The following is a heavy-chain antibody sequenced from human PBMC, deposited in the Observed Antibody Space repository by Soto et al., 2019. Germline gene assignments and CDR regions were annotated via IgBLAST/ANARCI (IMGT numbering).Heavy chain of an antibody. CDR1: GYTFTTYG. CDR3: ARDREAARPGWFDP. V-gene: IGHV1-18*04. CDR2: ISAYNGDT. J-gene: IGHJ5*02. D-gene: IGHD6-6*01. Sequence: QAQLVQSGAEVNKPGASVKVSCKASGYTFTTYGISWVRQAPGRGLEWMGWISAYNGDTKDAQKFQDRVTMTTDAFTSTAYMELRSLTSDDKAVYYCARDREAARPGWFDPWGQGTLVTVSS.